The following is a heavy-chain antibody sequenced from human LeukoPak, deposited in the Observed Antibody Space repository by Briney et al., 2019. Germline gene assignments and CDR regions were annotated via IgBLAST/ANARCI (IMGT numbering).Heavy chain of an antibody. V-gene: IGHV3-21*01. J-gene: IGHJ4*02. CDR1: GFTFSSYS. CDR2: INSSSSYI. CDR3: AREREVIDY. Sequence: GGSLRLSCAGSGFTFSSYSMNWVRQAPGKGLEWVASINSSSSYIYYADSVKGRFTISRDNAKNSLYLQMSSLRAEDTAVYYCAREREVIDYWGQGTLVTVSS. D-gene: IGHD1-26*01.